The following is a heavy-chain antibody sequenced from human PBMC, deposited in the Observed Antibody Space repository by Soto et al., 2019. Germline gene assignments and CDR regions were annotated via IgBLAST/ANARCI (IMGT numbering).Heavy chain of an antibody. J-gene: IGHJ6*02. CDR1: GGSFSGYY. V-gene: IGHV4-34*01. D-gene: IGHD2-2*01. CDR3: ARGYCSSTSCYYYCGMDV. CDR2: INHSGST. Sequence: QVQLQQWGAGLLKPSETLSLTCAVYGGSFSGYYWSWIRQPPGKGLEWIGEINHSGSTNYNPSLKSRVTISVDTSKNQFSLKLSSVTAADTAVYYCARGYCSSTSCYYYCGMDVWGQGTTVTVSS.